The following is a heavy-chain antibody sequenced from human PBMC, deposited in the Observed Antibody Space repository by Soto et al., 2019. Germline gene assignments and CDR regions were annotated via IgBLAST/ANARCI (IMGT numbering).Heavy chain of an antibody. CDR2: ISGSGGST. CDR3: TRRTSGWYLDY. J-gene: IGHJ4*02. D-gene: IGHD6-19*01. Sequence: EVQLLESGGGLVQPGGSLRLSCAASGFTFSSYAMSWVRQAPGKGLEWVSVISGSGGSTYYADSVKGRFTISRDNSKNTLYLQMNSLRAEDTAVYYCTRRTSGWYLDYWGQGTLVTVSS. V-gene: IGHV3-23*01. CDR1: GFTFSSYA.